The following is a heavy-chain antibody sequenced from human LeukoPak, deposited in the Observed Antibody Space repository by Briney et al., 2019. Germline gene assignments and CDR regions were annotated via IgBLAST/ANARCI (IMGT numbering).Heavy chain of an antibody. CDR1: GFTFSSYW. CDR3: ARVSGSSSWYYFDY. CDR2: IKQDGSEK. J-gene: IGHJ4*02. Sequence: GGSLRLSCAASGFTFSSYWMSWVRQAPGKGLEWVANIKQDGSEKYYVDSVKGRFTISRDNAKNSLYLQMNSLRAEDTAVYYCARVSGSSSWYYFDYWGQGTLVTVSS. D-gene: IGHD6-13*01. V-gene: IGHV3-7*01.